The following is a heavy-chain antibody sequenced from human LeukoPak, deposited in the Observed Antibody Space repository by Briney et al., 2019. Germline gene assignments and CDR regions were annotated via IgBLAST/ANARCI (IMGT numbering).Heavy chain of an antibody. D-gene: IGHD2-21*02. CDR3: ARGGWWGGHCYEFDY. CDR2: IYPGDSDT. Sequence: GESLKISCQGSGYRFTSYWSGGVRQIPGKGLEWMGIIYPGDSDTRYSPCFQGQVTISADKSISTDSLQSSSLKASDTAMYYCARGGWWGGHCYEFDYWGQGTLVTVFS. V-gene: IGHV5-51*01. CDR1: GYRFTSYW. J-gene: IGHJ4*02.